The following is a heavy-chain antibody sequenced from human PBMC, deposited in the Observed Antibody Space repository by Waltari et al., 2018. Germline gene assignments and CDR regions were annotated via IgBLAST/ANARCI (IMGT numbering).Heavy chain of an antibody. CDR1: GFTFSSYA. CDR2: KSYDGSKK. CDR3: ARSNARGYYFDY. Sequence: QVQLVESGGGVVQPGRSLRLSCAASGFTFSSYAMHWVRQAPGKGLGWVEVKSYDGSKKYYADSVKGRFTISRDNSKNTLYLQMNSLRAEDTAVYYCARSNARGYYFDYWGQGTLVTVSS. V-gene: IGHV3-30-3*01. J-gene: IGHJ4*02. D-gene: IGHD3-10*01.